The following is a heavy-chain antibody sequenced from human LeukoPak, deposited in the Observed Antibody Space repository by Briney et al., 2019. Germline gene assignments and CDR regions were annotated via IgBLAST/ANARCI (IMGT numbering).Heavy chain of an antibody. CDR1: GGSISGYY. J-gene: IGHJ5*02. CDR3: ARSVVAATWWFDP. Sequence: SETLSLTCTVSGGSISGYYWSWIRQPPGKGLEWIGYIYYSGSTNYNPSLKSRVTISVDTSKNQFSLKLSSVTAADTAVYYCARSVVAATWWFDPWGQGTLVTVSS. V-gene: IGHV4-59*01. D-gene: IGHD2-15*01. CDR2: IYYSGST.